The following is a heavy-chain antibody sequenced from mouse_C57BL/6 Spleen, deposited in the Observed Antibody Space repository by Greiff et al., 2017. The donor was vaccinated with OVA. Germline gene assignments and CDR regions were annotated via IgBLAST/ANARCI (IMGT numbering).Heavy chain of an antibody. CDR1: GYTFTSYW. CDR3: ARRGGAYYCGSSFDY. D-gene: IGHD1-1*01. Sequence: QVQLQQPGAELVMPGASVKLSCKASGYTFTSYWMHWVKQRPGQGLEWIGEIDPSDSYTNYNQKFKGKSTLTVDKSSSTAYMQLSSLTSEDSAVYYGARRGGAYYCGSSFDYWGQGTTLTVSS. CDR2: IDPSDSYT. J-gene: IGHJ2*01. V-gene: IGHV1-69*01.